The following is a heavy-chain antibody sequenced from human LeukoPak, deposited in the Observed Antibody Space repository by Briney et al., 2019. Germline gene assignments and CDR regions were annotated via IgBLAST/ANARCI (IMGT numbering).Heavy chain of an antibody. CDR2: ISGSGGST. CDR1: GFTFSSYA. CDR3: AKDLERYCSGGSCYGDY. J-gene: IGHJ4*02. V-gene: IGHV3-23*01. D-gene: IGHD2-15*01. Sequence: GGSLRLSCAASGFTFSSYAMSWVRQAPGKGLEWVSAISGSGGSTYYADSVKGRSTISSDNSKNTLYLQMNSLRAEDTAVYYCAKDLERYCSGGSCYGDYWGQGTLVTVSS.